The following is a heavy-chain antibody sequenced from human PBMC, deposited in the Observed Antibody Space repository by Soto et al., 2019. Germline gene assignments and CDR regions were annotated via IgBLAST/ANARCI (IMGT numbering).Heavy chain of an antibody. CDR2: MSSGSITI. CDR1: GFTFSSYS. J-gene: IGHJ6*02. CDR3: ARGGSSSDNGMDV. V-gene: IGHV3-48*02. Sequence: EVQLVESGGGLVQPGGSLRLSCAASGFTFSSYSMNWVLQAPGKGLEWVSYMSSGSITIYYADSVKGRFTISRDNAKNSLYLQMNSLRDEDTAVYDCARGGSSSDNGMDVWGQGTTVTVSS. D-gene: IGHD6-6*01.